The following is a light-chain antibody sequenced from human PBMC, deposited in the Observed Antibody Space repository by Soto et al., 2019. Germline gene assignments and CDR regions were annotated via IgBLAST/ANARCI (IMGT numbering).Light chain of an antibody. V-gene: IGKV4-1*01. CDR1: QSVLYSSNNKNY. Sequence: DIVMTQSPDSLAVSLGERATINCKSSQSVLYSSNNKNYLAWYQQKPGQPPKLLIYWASTRESGVPDRFSGSGSGTDFTLTSSSLQAEDVAVYYCQQYYSTPPTFGGGTKMEIK. J-gene: IGKJ4*01. CDR2: WAS. CDR3: QQYYSTPPT.